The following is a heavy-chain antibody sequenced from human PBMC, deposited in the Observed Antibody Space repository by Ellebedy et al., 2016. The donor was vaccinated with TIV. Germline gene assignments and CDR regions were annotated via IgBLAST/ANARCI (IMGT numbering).Heavy chain of an antibody. CDR2: IKYDEIEK. J-gene: IGHJ6*02. CDR3: AREGDTAMVHGMDV. CDR1: GFTFSRFW. V-gene: IGHV3-7*05. Sequence: PGGSLRLSCAASGFTFSRFWMGWIRQAPGKGLEWVAHIKYDEIEKYYANSVKGRFTISRDNAKNSLYLQMNSLRAEDTAVYYCAREGDTAMVHGMDVWGQGTTVTVSS. D-gene: IGHD5-18*01.